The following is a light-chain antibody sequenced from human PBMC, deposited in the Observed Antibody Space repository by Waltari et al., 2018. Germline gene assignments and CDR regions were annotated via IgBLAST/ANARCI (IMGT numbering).Light chain of an antibody. J-gene: IGLJ3*02. CDR3: CSYAGSWV. V-gene: IGLV2-23*01. Sequence: QSALTQPASVSGSPGQSITISCTGSSFDVANYNLVSWYQHHPGKAPKLMIYEDAKRPSGVSNRYSGSKSGNTASLTISGLQAEDEADYYCCSYAGSWVFGGGTKLTVL. CDR2: EDA. CDR1: SFDVANYNL.